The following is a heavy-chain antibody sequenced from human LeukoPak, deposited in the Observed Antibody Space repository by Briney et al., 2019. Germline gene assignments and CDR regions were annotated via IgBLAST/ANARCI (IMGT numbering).Heavy chain of an antibody. CDR3: AKDRVPRYSGYGLSDD. CDR2: ITGSGDNT. J-gene: IGHJ4*02. CDR1: GFTFSSYA. V-gene: IGHV3-23*01. D-gene: IGHD5-12*01. Sequence: PGGSLRLSRTASGFTFSSYAMSWVRQAPGKGLDWVSSITGSGDNTYYADSVKGRSTISRDNFKNTLYLQMNNLGAEDTALYYCAKDRVPRYSGYGLSDDWGQGTLVTVSA.